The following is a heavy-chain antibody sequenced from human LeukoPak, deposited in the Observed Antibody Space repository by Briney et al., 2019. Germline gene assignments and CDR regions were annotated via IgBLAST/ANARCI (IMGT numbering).Heavy chain of an antibody. D-gene: IGHD2-21*02. V-gene: IGHV3-7*01. CDR3: ARYGLTAALDF. Sequence: PGGSLRLSCAASGFTFSSSWMGWLRQAPGKGLEWVANIKPDGSEKFHVDSVKGRFTLSRDNSKSSLSLQMNSLRAEDTAVYYCARYGLTAALDFWGQGTLVTVSS. J-gene: IGHJ4*02. CDR2: IKPDGSEK. CDR1: GFTFSSSW.